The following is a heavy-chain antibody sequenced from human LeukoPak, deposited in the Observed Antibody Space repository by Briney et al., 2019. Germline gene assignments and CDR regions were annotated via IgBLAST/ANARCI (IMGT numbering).Heavy chain of an antibody. D-gene: IGHD2-8*01. J-gene: IGHJ3*02. CDR2: IYPADSDT. CDR3: ARDCTNGVCSDAFDI. CDR1: GYSLTTYW. Sequence: GGSLKISCKSSGYSLTTYWLGRLRQMPGRGLEGMGIIYPADSDTKYSTSFHGQVIISVYKSIRTAYLQWSSLRASDTAMYYCARDCTNGVCSDAFDIWGQGTMVTVSS. V-gene: IGHV5-51*01.